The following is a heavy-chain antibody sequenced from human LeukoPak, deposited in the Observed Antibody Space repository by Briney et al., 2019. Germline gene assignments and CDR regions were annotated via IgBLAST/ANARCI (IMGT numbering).Heavy chain of an antibody. D-gene: IGHD3-3*01. CDR3: ARDEGGDFWSGYPDAFDI. J-gene: IGHJ3*02. CDR2: ISAYNGNT. CDR1: GYTFTSYG. Sequence: ASVKVSCKASGYTFTSYGISWVRQAPGQGLEWMGWISAYNGNTNYAQKLQGRVTMTTDTSTSTAYMELRSLRSDDTAVYYCARDEGGDFWSGYPDAFDIWGQGTMVTVSS. V-gene: IGHV1-18*01.